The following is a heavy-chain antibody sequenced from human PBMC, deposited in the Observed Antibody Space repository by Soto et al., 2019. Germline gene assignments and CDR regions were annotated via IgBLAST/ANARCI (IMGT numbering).Heavy chain of an antibody. V-gene: IGHV2-70*01. CDR2: IDWDDDK. J-gene: IGHJ6*02. CDR3: ARLLSIVGHYYYYGMDG. D-gene: IGHD1-26*01. CDR1: GFSLSTRGLC. Sequence: ETGPTLMNPTQTLTLTCAFSGFSLSTRGLCVSWIRQPPGKALEWLALIDWDDDKYYSTSLKTRLTISKDTSKNQVVLTMTNMDPVDTATYYCARLLSIVGHYYYYGMDGWGQGTTVTVSS.